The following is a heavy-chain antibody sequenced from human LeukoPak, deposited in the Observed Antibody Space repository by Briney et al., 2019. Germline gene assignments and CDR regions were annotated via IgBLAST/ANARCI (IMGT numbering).Heavy chain of an antibody. CDR1: AGSISSYY. CDR3: ARERSGSGNYYSPFDY. J-gene: IGHJ4*02. V-gene: IGHV4-4*07. CDR2: FYSSGNT. Sequence: PSETLSLTCTVSAGSISSYYWSWIRQPAGKGLELIGRFYSSGNTKYNPSLESRVTMSVDTSKNQFSLKLSSVTAADTAVYYCARERSGSGNYYSPFDYWGQGILVTVSS. D-gene: IGHD3-10*01.